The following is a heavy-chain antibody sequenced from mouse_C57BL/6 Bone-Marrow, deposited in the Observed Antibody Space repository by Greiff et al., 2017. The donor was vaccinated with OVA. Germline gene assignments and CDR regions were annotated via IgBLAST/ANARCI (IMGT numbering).Heavy chain of an antibody. CDR2: INLDSSTI. CDR1: GIDFSRYW. J-gene: IGHJ3*01. V-gene: IGHV4-1*01. CDR3: ARGVLGRDYSWFAY. D-gene: IGHD2-13*01. Sequence: AASGIDFSRYWTSWVRRALGKGLEWLGEINLDSSTINYAPSLKDKFIISRDNAKNTLYLQMSKVRSEDTALYYCARGVLGRDYSWFAYWGQGTLVTVSA.